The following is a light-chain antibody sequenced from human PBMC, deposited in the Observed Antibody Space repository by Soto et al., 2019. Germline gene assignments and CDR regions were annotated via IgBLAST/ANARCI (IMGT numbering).Light chain of an antibody. CDR2: AAS. Sequence: DLPMTPSPSSLSASVGGRGTLPCRASQGISNYLAWYQQKPGKVPKLLIYAASTLQSGVPSRFSGSGPGTDFTLTISSLQPEDVATYYCQKYNSAPPVTFGQGTRLEIK. CDR3: QKYNSAPPVT. CDR1: QGISNY. V-gene: IGKV1-27*01. J-gene: IGKJ5*01.